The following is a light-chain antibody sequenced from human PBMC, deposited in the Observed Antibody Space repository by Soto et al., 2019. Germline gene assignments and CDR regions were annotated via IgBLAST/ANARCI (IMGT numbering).Light chain of an antibody. CDR3: CSYAGNYIYV. CDR1: YSDIGTYDA. CDR2: DVT. J-gene: IGLJ1*01. V-gene: IGLV2-11*01. Sequence: QSALTQPRSVSGSPGQSVTISCTGTYSDIGTYDAVSWYQQNPGKAPKIIIYDVTKRPSGVPDRFSGSKSGSTASLTISGLQAEDEADYYCCSYAGNYIYVFGTGTKATV.